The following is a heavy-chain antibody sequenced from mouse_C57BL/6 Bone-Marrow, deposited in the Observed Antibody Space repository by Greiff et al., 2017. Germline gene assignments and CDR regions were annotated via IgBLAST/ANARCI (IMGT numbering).Heavy chain of an antibody. Sequence: VQLQQSGPELVKPGASVKISCKASGYTFTDYYMNWVKQSPGKSLEWIGDINPNNGGTSYNQKFKGKATLTVDKSSSTAYMELRSLTSEDSAVYYCGRDGGYYAVGFAYWGQGTLVTVSA. CDR1: GYTFTDYY. J-gene: IGHJ3*01. V-gene: IGHV1-26*01. D-gene: IGHD2-3*01. CDR3: GRDGGYYAVGFAY. CDR2: INPNNGGT.